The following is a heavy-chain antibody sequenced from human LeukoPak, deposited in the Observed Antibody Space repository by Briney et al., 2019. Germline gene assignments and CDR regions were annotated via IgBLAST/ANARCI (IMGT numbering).Heavy chain of an antibody. J-gene: IGHJ5*02. CDR1: GFTFSDYY. CDR2: ISYDGNNK. V-gene: IGHV3-30*03. Sequence: GGSLRLSCAASGFTFSDYYMSWIRQAPGKGLEWVAVISYDGNNKYYADSVKGRFTISRDNSKNTLYLQMNSLRAEDTAVYYCARAAAVSGAFRDNWFDPWGQGTLVTVSS. CDR3: ARAAAVSGAFRDNWFDP. D-gene: IGHD6-13*01.